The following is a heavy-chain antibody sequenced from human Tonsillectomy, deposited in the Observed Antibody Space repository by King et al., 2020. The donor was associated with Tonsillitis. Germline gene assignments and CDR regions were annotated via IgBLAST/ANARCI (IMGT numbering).Heavy chain of an antibody. CDR1: GFTLRSYG. CDR3: ARGAKYSSGWFDAFDI. D-gene: IGHD6-19*01. Sequence: DVQLVESGGGLVKPGGSLRLSCAASGFTLRSYGMNWVRQAPGKGLEWVSSISSSSSFIYYADSMKGRFTISRDNAKNSLYLQMNSLRAEDTAVYYCARGAKYSSGWFDAFDIWGQGTMVTVSS. V-gene: IGHV3-21*01. J-gene: IGHJ3*02. CDR2: ISSSSSFI.